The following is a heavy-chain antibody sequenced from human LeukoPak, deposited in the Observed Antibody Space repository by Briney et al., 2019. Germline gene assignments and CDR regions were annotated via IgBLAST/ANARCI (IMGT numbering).Heavy chain of an antibody. D-gene: IGHD4-17*01. J-gene: IGHJ4*02. Sequence: SETLSLTCTVSGGYISSSNYYWGWIRQPPEKRLEWIGSIYYSGTTYDNPSLKSRVTISVDTSKSQFSLKLGSVTAADMAVYYCARSNYGLDYWGQGTLVTVSS. CDR1: GGYISSSNYY. CDR3: ARSNYGLDY. CDR2: IYYSGTT. V-gene: IGHV4-39*01.